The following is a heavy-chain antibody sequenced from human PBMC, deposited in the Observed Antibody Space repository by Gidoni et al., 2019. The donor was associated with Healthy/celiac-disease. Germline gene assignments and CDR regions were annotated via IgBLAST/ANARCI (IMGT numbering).Heavy chain of an antibody. CDR3: ARGEQLSPYYYYYGMDV. D-gene: IGHD6-6*01. Sequence: QVQLVQSGAEVKKPGASVKVSCKASGYTFTGYYMHWVRQAPGQGLEWMGWINPNSGGTNYAQKFQGWVTMTRDTSISTAYMELSRLRSDDTAVYYCARGEQLSPYYYYYGMDVWGQGTTVTVSS. CDR1: GYTFTGYY. CDR2: INPNSGGT. J-gene: IGHJ6*02. V-gene: IGHV1-2*04.